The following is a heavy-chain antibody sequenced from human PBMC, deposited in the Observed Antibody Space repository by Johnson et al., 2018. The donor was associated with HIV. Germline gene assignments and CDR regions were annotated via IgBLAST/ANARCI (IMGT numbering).Heavy chain of an antibody. CDR1: GFTFSSYG. J-gene: IGHJ3*02. CDR3: ARNRGDSPPDAFDI. Sequence: QVQLVESGGGVVQPGRSLRLSCAASGFTFSSYGMHWVRQAPGKGLEWVAVIWSAGGNKYYADSVKRLFTISRDNAKNSLYLQMGSLRAEDMAVYYCARNRGDSPPDAFDIWGQGTMVTVSS. D-gene: IGHD3-10*01. V-gene: IGHV3-33*08. CDR2: IWSAGGNK.